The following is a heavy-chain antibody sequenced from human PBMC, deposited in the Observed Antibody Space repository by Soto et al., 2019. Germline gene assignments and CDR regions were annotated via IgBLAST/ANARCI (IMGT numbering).Heavy chain of an antibody. V-gene: IGHV5-51*01. CDR1: GYSFTSYW. CDR2: IYPGDSDS. CDR3: ARLPGPTYYGMDV. Sequence: GDSLKMSFKGSGYSFTSYWIGLVRQMPGKGLEWMGIIYPGDSDSRYSPSFQGQVTISADKSISTAYLQWSSLMASDTAMYSCARLPGPTYYGMDVWGQGTTVTVSS. J-gene: IGHJ6*02.